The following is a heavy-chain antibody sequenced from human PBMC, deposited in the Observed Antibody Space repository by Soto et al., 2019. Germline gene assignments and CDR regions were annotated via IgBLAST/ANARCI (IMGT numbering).Heavy chain of an antibody. V-gene: IGHV1-3*01. CDR2: INACNGNT. CDR3: ARGLIVGATPMGYNWCDX. CDR1: GDTFTSYA. Sequence: ASVKVSCNASGDTFTSYAMHWVRQAPGQRLEWMGCINACNGNTKYSQKFQGRVTITRDTSASTAYMELSSLRSEDTAVYYCARGLIVGATPMGYNWCDXWGQGTLVTVSX. J-gene: IGHJ5*02. D-gene: IGHD1-26*01.